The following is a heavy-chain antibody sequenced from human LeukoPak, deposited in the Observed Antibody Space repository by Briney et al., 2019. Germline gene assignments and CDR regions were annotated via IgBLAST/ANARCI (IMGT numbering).Heavy chain of an antibody. J-gene: IGHJ6*03. CDR1: GGSFSGYY. D-gene: IGHD6-6*01. Sequence: KASETLSLTCAVYGGSFSGYYWSWIRQPPGKGLEWIGEINHSGSTNYNPSLKSRVTISVDTSKNQFSLKLSSVTAADTAVYYCARARIAARRGGYYYYMDVWGKGTTVTVSS. V-gene: IGHV4-34*01. CDR3: ARARIAARRGGYYYYMDV. CDR2: INHSGST.